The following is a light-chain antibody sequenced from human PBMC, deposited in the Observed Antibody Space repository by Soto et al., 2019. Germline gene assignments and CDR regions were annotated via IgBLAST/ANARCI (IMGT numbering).Light chain of an antibody. CDR2: GAS. V-gene: IGKV3-15*01. J-gene: IGKJ1*01. CDR3: QQYYKLPWT. Sequence: EIVMTQSPATLSVSPGERAALSCRASQSVSSKLAWYRQRPGQAPRLLVYGASTRATGIPARFSGSGSGTEFTLTISSLQSEDFAVYCCQQYYKLPWTFGQGTKV. CDR1: QSVSSK.